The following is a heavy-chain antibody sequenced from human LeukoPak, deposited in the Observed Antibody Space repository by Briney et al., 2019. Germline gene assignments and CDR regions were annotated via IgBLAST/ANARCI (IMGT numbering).Heavy chain of an antibody. Sequence: SGPTLVKPTQTLTLTCTFSGFSLTTNGVGVGWVRQPPGKALEWLALIYWDDDARYSPSLRTRHTITKDTSKKQVVLTMTNMDPADTATYYCAHRPNSGWYYFDYWGQGTLVTVSS. CDR1: GFSLTTNGVG. CDR3: AHRPNSGWYYFDY. V-gene: IGHV2-5*02. J-gene: IGHJ4*02. D-gene: IGHD2/OR15-2a*01. CDR2: IYWDDDA.